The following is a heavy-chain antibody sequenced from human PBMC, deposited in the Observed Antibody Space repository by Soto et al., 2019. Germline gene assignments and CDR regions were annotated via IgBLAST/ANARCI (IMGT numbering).Heavy chain of an antibody. J-gene: IGHJ6*02. V-gene: IGHV3-30*18. CDR2: ISYDGSNK. CDR1: GFTFSSYG. Sequence: GGSLRLSCAASGFTFSSYGMHWVRQAPGKGLEWVAVISYDGSNKYYADSVKGRFTISRDNSKNTLYLQMNSLRAEDTAVYYCAKAHFYYYGMDVWGQGPTVTVPS. CDR3: AKAHFYYYGMDV.